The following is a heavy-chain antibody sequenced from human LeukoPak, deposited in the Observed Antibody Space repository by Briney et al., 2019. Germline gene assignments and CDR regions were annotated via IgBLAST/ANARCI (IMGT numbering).Heavy chain of an antibody. D-gene: IGHD6-13*01. V-gene: IGHV4-30-2*01. CDR2: FYHDGST. Sequence: SETLSLTCAVSGVSISSGAYSWSWIRQAPGKGLEWIGYFYHDGSTYYNPSLRSRVTMSVDRSKNQFSLKLGSVTAADTAVYYCASVPAAAHRGYFDYWGQGTLVTVSS. CDR1: GVSISSGAYS. J-gene: IGHJ4*02. CDR3: ASVPAAAHRGYFDY.